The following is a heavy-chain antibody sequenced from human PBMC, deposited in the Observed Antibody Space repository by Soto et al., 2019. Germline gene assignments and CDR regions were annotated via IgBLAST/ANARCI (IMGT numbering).Heavy chain of an antibody. V-gene: IGHV5-51*01. CDR1: GYSFTSYL. Sequence: VESLKVSYKCSGYSFTSYLIAFVLQMPGKGLDWMGIIYPGDSDTRYSPSFQGQVTISADKSISTAYLQWRSLKASDTDMYYCARALRYQKYYGMEVWGPGTTVRVYS. CDR2: IYPGDSDT. D-gene: IGHD2-2*01. J-gene: IGHJ6*01. CDR3: ARALRYQKYYGMEV.